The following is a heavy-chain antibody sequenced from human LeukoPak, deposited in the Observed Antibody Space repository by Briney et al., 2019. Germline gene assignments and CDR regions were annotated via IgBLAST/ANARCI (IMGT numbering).Heavy chain of an antibody. Sequence: WGSLRLSCAASGFTFSRNAIHWVRQGPGKGLEWVSYIAHHGSNKYYAGSVKGRFTISRDNSKRTLYLQMNSLRADDTAVYYCAKDGSWSCTDWGQGTLVTVSS. D-gene: IGHD2-8*02. V-gene: IGHV3-30*02. CDR1: GFTFSRNA. CDR2: IAHHGSNK. J-gene: IGHJ4*02. CDR3: AKDGSWSCTD.